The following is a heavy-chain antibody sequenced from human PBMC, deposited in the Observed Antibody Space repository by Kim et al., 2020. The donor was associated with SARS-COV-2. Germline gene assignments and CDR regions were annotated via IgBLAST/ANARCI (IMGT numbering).Heavy chain of an antibody. D-gene: IGHD3-3*01. J-gene: IGHJ4*02. CDR3: ARVIEVGGVVTVDY. V-gene: IGHV3-11*06. Sequence: DSLKGRFTISRDTAKNSLSLQMNSLRAEDTAVYYWARVIEVGGVVTVDYWGQGTLVTVSS.